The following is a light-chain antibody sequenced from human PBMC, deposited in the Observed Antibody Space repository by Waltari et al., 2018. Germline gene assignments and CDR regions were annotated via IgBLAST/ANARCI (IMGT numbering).Light chain of an antibody. CDR2: DVS. Sequence: QSALTQPASVSGSLGQSITISCTGTSSDIGGYHFVSWYQQHPGKAPKLMIYDVSNRPSGVSNRFSASKSGNTASLTISGLQTEDEADYYCSSYTNSNIFVLFGGGTKVTVL. CDR1: SSDIGGYHF. CDR3: SSYTNSNIFVL. V-gene: IGLV2-14*03. J-gene: IGLJ2*01.